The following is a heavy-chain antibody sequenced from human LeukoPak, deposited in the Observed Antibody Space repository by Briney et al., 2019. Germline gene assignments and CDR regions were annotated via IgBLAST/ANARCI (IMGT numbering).Heavy chain of an antibody. CDR2: INHSGST. Sequence: PSETLSLTCAVYGGSFSGYYWSWIRQPPGKGLEWIGEINHSGSTNYNPSLKSRVTISVDTSKNQFSLKLSSVTAADTAVYYCARGPTEYYDFLSGYSADYWGQGTLVTVSS. J-gene: IGHJ4*02. D-gene: IGHD3-3*01. V-gene: IGHV4-34*01. CDR1: GGSFSGYY. CDR3: ARGPTEYYDFLSGYSADY.